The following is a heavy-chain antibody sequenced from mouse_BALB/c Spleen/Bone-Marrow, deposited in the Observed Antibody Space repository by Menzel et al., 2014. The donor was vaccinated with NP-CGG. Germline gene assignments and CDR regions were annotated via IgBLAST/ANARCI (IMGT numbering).Heavy chain of an antibody. D-gene: IGHD3-1*01. CDR2: ISYSGST. CDR1: GYSIXSDYA. CDR3: AREARATWAWFAY. V-gene: IGHV3-2*02. Sequence: EVHLVEPGPGLVRPSQSLSLTCTVTGYSIXSDYAWHWIRQFPGNKLEWMGYISYSGSTSYNPSLKSRISITRDTSKNQFFLQLNSVTTEDTATYYCAREARATWAWFAYWGQGTLVTVSA. J-gene: IGHJ3*01.